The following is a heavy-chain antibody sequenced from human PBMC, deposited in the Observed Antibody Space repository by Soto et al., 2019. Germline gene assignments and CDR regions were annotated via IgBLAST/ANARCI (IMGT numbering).Heavy chain of an antibody. D-gene: IGHD3-10*01. V-gene: IGHV3-23*01. CDR1: GFTFSSYA. J-gene: IGHJ5*02. Sequence: PGGSLRLSCAASGFTFSSYAMSWVRQAPGKGLEWVSAISGSGGSTYYADSVKGRFTISRDNSKNTLYLQMNSLRAEDTAVYYCAKDLLPAYFPWMAKFGELLNNWFDPWGQGTLVTVSS. CDR2: ISGSGGST. CDR3: AKDLLPAYFPWMAKFGELLNNWFDP.